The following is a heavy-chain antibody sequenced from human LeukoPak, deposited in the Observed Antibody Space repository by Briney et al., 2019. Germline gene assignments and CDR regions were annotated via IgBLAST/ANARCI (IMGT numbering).Heavy chain of an antibody. V-gene: IGHV4-61*02. D-gene: IGHD3-3*01. CDR2: IYTSGST. J-gene: IGHJ3*02. CDR3: ARVGTIFGVVIGDAFDI. Sequence: SETLSLTCTVSGGSISSGSYYWSWIRQPAGKGLEWIGRIYTSGSTNYNPSLKSRVTISVDTSKHQFSLKLSSVTAADTAVYYCARVGTIFGVVIGDAFDIWGQGTMVTVSS. CDR1: GGSISSGSYY.